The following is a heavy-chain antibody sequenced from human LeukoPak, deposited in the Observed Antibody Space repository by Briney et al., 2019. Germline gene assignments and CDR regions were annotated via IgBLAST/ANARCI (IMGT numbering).Heavy chain of an antibody. CDR1: GFTFSSYA. Sequence: PGGSLRLSCAASGFTFSSYAMSWVRQAPGEGLEWVSYISSSGSTIYYADSVKGRFTISRDNAKNSLYLQMNSLRAEDTAVYYCARTCIAAAGTSYYYYMDVWGKGTTVTVSS. D-gene: IGHD6-13*01. CDR2: ISSSGSTI. V-gene: IGHV3-48*04. CDR3: ARTCIAAAGTSYYYYMDV. J-gene: IGHJ6*03.